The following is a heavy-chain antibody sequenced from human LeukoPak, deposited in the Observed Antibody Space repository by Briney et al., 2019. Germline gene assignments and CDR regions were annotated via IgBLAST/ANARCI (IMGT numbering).Heavy chain of an antibody. D-gene: IGHD2-2*01. J-gene: IGHJ6*04. Sequence: GGSLRLSCAASGFTFSSYAMSWIRQAPGKGLEWVSAISVSGGSTYYADSVKGRFTISRDNSKNTLYLQMNSLRAEDTAVYYCAKGSGLGYCSSTTCRPFYHYYYGMDVWGKGTTVTVSS. CDR1: GFTFSSYA. CDR3: AKGSGLGYCSSTTCRPFYHYYYGMDV. V-gene: IGHV3-23*01. CDR2: ISVSGGST.